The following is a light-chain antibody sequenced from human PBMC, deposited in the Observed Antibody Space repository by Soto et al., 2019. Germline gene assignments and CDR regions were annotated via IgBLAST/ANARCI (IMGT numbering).Light chain of an antibody. J-gene: IGKJ1*01. Sequence: DIQMTQFPSTLSASVGDRVTITCRASQSISSWLAWYQQKPGRAPKLLIYKASSLESGVPSRFSGSGSGTEFTLTISSLQPDDFATYYCQQYRTYSFGQGTKVEIK. CDR1: QSISSW. CDR3: QQYRTYS. CDR2: KAS. V-gene: IGKV1-5*03.